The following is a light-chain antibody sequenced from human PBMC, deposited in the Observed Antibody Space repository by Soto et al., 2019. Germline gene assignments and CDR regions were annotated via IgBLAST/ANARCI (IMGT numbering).Light chain of an antibody. Sequence: EIVLTQSPGTLSLSPGERATLSCRASLSVSSSYLAWYQQKPGQAPRLLIYGASSRATGIPDRFSGSGSGKNFTLNISRLGPEDFAVYYCQQYGSSPQTFGQGTKVEIK. V-gene: IGKV3-20*01. CDR3: QQYGSSPQT. CDR1: LSVSSSY. CDR2: GAS. J-gene: IGKJ1*01.